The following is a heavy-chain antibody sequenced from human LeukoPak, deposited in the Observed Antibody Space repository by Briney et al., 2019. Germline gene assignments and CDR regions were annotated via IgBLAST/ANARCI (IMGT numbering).Heavy chain of an antibody. Sequence: ASVKVSCKSSGYTFTSYDINWVRQATGQGLEWMGWMNPNSGNTGYAQRFQGRVTMTRNTSISTAYMELSSLRSEDTAVYYCARDLSLRSSDWYPGFAYWGQGTLVTVSS. CDR2: MNPNSGNT. CDR1: GYTFTSYD. CDR3: ARDLSLRSSDWYPGFAY. D-gene: IGHD6-19*01. J-gene: IGHJ4*02. V-gene: IGHV1-8*01.